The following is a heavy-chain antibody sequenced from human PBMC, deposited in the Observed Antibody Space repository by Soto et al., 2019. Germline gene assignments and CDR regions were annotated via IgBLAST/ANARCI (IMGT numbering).Heavy chain of an antibody. CDR1: NGSFTGHY. CDR3: ARGHGRFAH. Sequence: QVQLQQWGAGLLKPSETLSLTCGVYNGSFTGHYWAWIRQAPGKGLEWIGEINHSGFANYNPSLKSRVAISLATSKTQFSLSLPSVTVADRAIYYCARGHGRFAHWGQGTLVTVSS. CDR2: INHSGFA. J-gene: IGHJ4*02. V-gene: IGHV4-34*01.